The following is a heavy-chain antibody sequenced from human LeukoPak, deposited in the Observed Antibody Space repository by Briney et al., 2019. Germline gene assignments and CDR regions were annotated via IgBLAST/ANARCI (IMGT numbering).Heavy chain of an antibody. Sequence: GGSLRLSCAASGFTFSSYEMKWVRQAPGKGLEWVSYISSSGSTIYYADSVKGRFTISRDNAKNSLYLPMNSLRAEDTVVYYSAREPSFYDFWSGFDYWGQGTLVTVSS. CDR1: GFTFSSYE. D-gene: IGHD3-3*01. CDR2: ISSSGSTI. CDR3: AREPSFYDFWSGFDY. V-gene: IGHV3-48*03. J-gene: IGHJ4*02.